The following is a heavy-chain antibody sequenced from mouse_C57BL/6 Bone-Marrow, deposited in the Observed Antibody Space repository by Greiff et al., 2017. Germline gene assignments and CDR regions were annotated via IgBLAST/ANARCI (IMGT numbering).Heavy chain of an antibody. D-gene: IGHD2-4*01. CDR2: IHPSDSDT. V-gene: IGHV1-74*01. CDR3: AITPFYYDYDGRDYYAMDY. CDR1: GYTFTSYW. J-gene: IGHJ4*01. Sequence: QVQLQQPGAELVKPGASVKVSCKASGYTFTSYWMHWVKQRPGQGLEWIGRIHPSDSDTNYNQKFKGKATLTVDKSSSTAYMQLSSLTSEDSAVYYCAITPFYYDYDGRDYYAMDYWGQGTSVTVSS.